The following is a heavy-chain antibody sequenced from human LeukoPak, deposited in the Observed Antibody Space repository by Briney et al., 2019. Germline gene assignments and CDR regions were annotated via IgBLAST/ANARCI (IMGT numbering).Heavy chain of an antibody. CDR2: IVVDSGNT. CDR1: GYTFTSYG. J-gene: IGHJ6*02. D-gene: IGHD1-26*01. Sequence: GASVKVSGKASGYTFTSYGISWVRQARGQRLEWIGWIVVDSGNTKYAQKFQERVTITRDMPTSTAYMELSSLRSEDTAVYYCAADSSTYYIYYYYYGMAVWGQGTTVTVSS. CDR3: AADSSTYYIYYYYYGMAV. V-gene: IGHV1-58*02.